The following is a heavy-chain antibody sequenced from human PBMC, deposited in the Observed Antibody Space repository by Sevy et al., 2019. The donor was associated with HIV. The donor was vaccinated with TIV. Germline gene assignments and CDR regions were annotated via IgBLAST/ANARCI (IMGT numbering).Heavy chain of an antibody. J-gene: IGHJ6*02. CDR3: ARDVGEGGDYYGMDV. CDR1: GFTFSSYW. CDR2: IKQDGSEK. V-gene: IGHV3-7*01. Sequence: GGSLRLSCAASGFTFSSYWMSWVRQAPGKGLEWVANIKQDGSEKYYVDSVKGRFTISRDNAKNSLYLQMNSLRAEDTAVYYCARDVGEGGDYYGMDVWGQGTTATVSS. D-gene: IGHD3-3*01.